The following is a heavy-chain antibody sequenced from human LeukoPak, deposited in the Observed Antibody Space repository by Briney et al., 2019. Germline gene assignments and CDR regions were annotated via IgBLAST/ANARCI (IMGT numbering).Heavy chain of an antibody. CDR1: GFTFDDYA. CDR3: AKDDSSSWPPVNFQH. CDR2: ISWNSGSI. J-gene: IGHJ1*01. V-gene: IGHV3-9*01. D-gene: IGHD6-13*01. Sequence: PGGSLRLSCAASGFTFDDYAMHWVRQAPGKGLEWVSGISWNSGSIGYADSVKGRFTISRDNAKNSLYLQMNSLRAEDTALYYCAKDDSSSWPPVNFQHWGQGTLVTVSS.